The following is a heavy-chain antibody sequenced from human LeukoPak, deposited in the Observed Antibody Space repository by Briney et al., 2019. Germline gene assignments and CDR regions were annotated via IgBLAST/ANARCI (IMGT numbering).Heavy chain of an antibody. Sequence: GGSLRLSYAASGFTFSSYWMTWVRQAPGKGLEWVANIKQDGSEKYYVDSVKGRFTISRDNAKNSLSLQMNSLRAEDTAVYYCTRRDHGDYGEEYWGQGTLVTVSS. D-gene: IGHD4-17*01. CDR2: IKQDGSEK. J-gene: IGHJ4*02. CDR1: GFTFSSYW. V-gene: IGHV3-7*01. CDR3: TRRDHGDYGEEY.